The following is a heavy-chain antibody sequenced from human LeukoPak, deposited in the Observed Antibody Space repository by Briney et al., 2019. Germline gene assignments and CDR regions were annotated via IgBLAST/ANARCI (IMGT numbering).Heavy chain of an antibody. CDR2: ISGSGGNT. CDR1: GFTFSSYA. D-gene: IGHD3-9*01. J-gene: IGHJ4*02. V-gene: IGHV3-23*01. CDR3: AKAEGYDSLTGLDY. Sequence: GGSLRLSCAASGFTFSSYAMSWVRQAPGKGLEWVSAISGSGGNTYYADSVKGRFTISRDNSKNTLYLQMDSLRAEDTAVYCCAKAEGYDSLTGLDYWGQGTLVTVSS.